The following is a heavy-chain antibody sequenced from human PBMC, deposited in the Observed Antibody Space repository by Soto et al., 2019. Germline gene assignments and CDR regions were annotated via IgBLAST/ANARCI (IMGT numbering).Heavy chain of an antibody. Sequence: SETLSLTCAVSGGSISSGGYSWSWIRQPPGKGLEWIGYIYYSGSTYYNPSLKSRVTISVDTSKNQFSLKLSSVTAADTAVYYCARHGSYDSSENWGLGTLVTVSS. V-gene: IGHV4-30-2*03. CDR2: IYYSGST. J-gene: IGHJ4*02. CDR1: GGSISSGGYS. CDR3: ARHGSYDSSEN. D-gene: IGHD3-22*01.